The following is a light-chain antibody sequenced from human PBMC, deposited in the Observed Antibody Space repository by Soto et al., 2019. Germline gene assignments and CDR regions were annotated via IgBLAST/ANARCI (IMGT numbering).Light chain of an antibody. V-gene: IGKV1-27*01. J-gene: IGKJ1*01. CDR3: QAFNSAPRP. CDR2: GAS. Sequence: QMTQSPSSLSASLGDRVTITCRASQGIREYVAWYQQKPGKVPKLLIYGASTLQSGVPSRFSGSGSGTDFTLTISSLQPEDLGTYYCQAFNSAPRPFRQGTKVEIK. CDR1: QGIREY.